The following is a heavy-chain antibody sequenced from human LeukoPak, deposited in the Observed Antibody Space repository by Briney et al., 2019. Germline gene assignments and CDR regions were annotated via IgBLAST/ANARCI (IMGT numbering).Heavy chain of an antibody. Sequence: GGSLRLSCAASGFTFSSYSMNWVRQAPGKGLEWVSSISSSSSYIYYADSVKGRFTISRDNAKNSLYLQMDSLRAEDTAVYYCARGAADYSYYYFYYMDVWGKGTTLTVSS. CDR2: ISSSSSYI. D-gene: IGHD2-15*01. CDR3: ARGAADYSYYYFYYMDV. J-gene: IGHJ6*03. V-gene: IGHV3-21*01. CDR1: GFTFSSYS.